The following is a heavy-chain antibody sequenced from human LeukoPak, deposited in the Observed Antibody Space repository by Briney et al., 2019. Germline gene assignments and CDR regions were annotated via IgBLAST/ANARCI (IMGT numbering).Heavy chain of an antibody. V-gene: IGHV3-33*01. Sequence: PGRSLRLSCAASGFTFSSYGMHWVRQAPGKGLEWVAVIWYDGSNKYYADSVKGRFTISRDNSKNTLYLQMNSLRAEDTAVYYCARDQRLPYGGNSVLVYWGQGTLVTVSS. CDR2: IWYDGSNK. CDR3: ARDQRLPYGGNSVLVY. D-gene: IGHD4-23*01. CDR1: GFTFSSYG. J-gene: IGHJ4*02.